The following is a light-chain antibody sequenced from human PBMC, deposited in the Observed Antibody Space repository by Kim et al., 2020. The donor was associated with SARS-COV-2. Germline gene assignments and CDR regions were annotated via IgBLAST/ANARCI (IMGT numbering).Light chain of an antibody. Sequence: LSPGERATLSCRASQSVSSYLAWYQQKPGQAPRLLIYDASARATGIPARFSGSGSGTDFTLTISSLEPEDFAVYYCQQRSSWPPYTFGQGTKLEIK. CDR2: DAS. J-gene: IGKJ2*01. CDR3: QQRSSWPPYT. CDR1: QSVSSY. V-gene: IGKV3-11*01.